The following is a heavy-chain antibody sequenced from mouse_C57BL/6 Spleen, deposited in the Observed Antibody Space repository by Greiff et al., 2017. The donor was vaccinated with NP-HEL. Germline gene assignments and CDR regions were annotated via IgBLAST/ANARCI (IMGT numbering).Heavy chain of an antibody. CDR3: ARRDGNYGFACAMDD. D-gene: IGHD2-1*01. Sequence: VQLQQSGAELVKPGASVKISCKASGYAFSSYWMNWVKQRPGKGLEWIGQIYPGDGDTNYNGKFKGKATLTADKSSSTAYMQLSSLTSEDSAVYFCARRDGNYGFACAMDDWGQGTSVTVSS. J-gene: IGHJ4*01. V-gene: IGHV1-80*01. CDR2: IYPGDGDT. CDR1: GYAFSSYW.